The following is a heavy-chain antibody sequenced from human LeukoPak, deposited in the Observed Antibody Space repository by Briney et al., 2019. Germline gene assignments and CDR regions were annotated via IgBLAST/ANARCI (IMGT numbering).Heavy chain of an antibody. CDR2: IIPIFGTA. J-gene: IGHJ4*02. V-gene: IGHV1-69*13. Sequence: GASVKVSCKASGGTFSSYAISWVRQAHGQGLEWMGGIIPIFGTANYAQKFQGRVTITADESTSTAYMELSSLRSEDTAVYYCARGPRYEFDYWGQGTLVTVSS. CDR3: ARGPRYEFDY. D-gene: IGHD1-1*01. CDR1: GGTFSSYA.